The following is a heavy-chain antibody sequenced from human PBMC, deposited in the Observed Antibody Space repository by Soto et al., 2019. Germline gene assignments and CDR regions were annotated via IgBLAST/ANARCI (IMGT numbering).Heavy chain of an antibody. D-gene: IGHD2-8*01. CDR3: ARDLGELYAV. J-gene: IGHJ4*02. V-gene: IGHV3-21*01. CDR1: GFIFRSST. CDR2: ISSSSSYI. Sequence: PGGSLRLSCAGSGFIFRSSTMSWVRQAPGKGLEWVSSISSSSSYIYSTDSLKGRFTISRDNAKNSLYLHMNSLRAEDTAVYYCARDLGELYAVWGQGTLVTVSS.